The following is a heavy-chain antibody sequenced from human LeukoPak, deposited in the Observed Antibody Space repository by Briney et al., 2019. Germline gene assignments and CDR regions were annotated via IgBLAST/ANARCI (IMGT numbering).Heavy chain of an antibody. Sequence: GGSLRLSCAASGFTFSSYAMNWVRQAPGKGLEWVSGISGNGGSTYYADSVKGRFTISRDNSKNTLYLQMNSLRAEDTAVYYCARDHNWNWFDPWGQGTLVTVSS. J-gene: IGHJ5*02. CDR1: GFTFSSYA. D-gene: IGHD1-1*01. CDR3: ARDHNWNWFDP. V-gene: IGHV3-23*01. CDR2: ISGNGGST.